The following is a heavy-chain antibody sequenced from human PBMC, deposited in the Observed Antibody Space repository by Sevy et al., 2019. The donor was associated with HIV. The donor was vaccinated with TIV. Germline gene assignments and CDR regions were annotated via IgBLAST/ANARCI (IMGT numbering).Heavy chain of an antibody. CDR2: ISSSGSSI. J-gene: IGHJ3*02. CDR3: ARGGRYIAVYNRKDAFDI. Sequence: GSLRLSCAASGFTFSSYEMNWVRQAPGKGLEWVSYISSSGSSIYYADSVKGRFTISRDNAKNSQYLQMNSLRAEDTAVYYWARGGRYIAVYNRKDAFDIWGQGTMVTVSS. D-gene: IGHD2-15*01. CDR1: GFTFSSYE. V-gene: IGHV3-48*03.